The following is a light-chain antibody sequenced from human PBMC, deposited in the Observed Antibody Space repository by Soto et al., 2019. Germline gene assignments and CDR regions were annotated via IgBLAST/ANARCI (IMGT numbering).Light chain of an antibody. V-gene: IGLV1-47*02. J-gene: IGLJ3*02. CDR3: AAWDDRLSAWV. CDR1: TPNIGYND. Sequence: QPVLTPSPSASGTPGQRVAVSCSGSTPNIGYNDVYWYQQFPGTAPKLLIYSSKKRPSGVPDRFSGSKSGTSASLAISGLRSEDEADYYCAAWDDRLSAWVFGGGTELTVL. CDR2: SSK.